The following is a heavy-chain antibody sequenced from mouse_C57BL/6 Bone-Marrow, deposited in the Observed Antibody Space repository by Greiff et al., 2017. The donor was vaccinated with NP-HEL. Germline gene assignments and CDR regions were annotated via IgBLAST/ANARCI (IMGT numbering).Heavy chain of an antibody. CDR1: GFTFSDYG. D-gene: IGHD2-1*01. Sequence: EVKVEESGGGLVQPGGSLKLSCAASGFTFSDYGMAWVRQAPRKGPEWVAFISNLAYSIYYADTVTGRFTISRENAKNTLYLEMSSLRSEDTAMYYCARRGLYYGKGYFDVWGTGTTVTVSS. CDR3: ARRGLYYGKGYFDV. J-gene: IGHJ1*03. CDR2: ISNLAYSI. V-gene: IGHV5-15*04.